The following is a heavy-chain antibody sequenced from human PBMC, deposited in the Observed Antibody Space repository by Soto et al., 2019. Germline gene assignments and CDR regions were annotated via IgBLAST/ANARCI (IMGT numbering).Heavy chain of an antibody. Sequence: EVQLLQSGGGVVPPGGSLRLACATSGFTFNTYPMTWVRQAPGKGLEWVSSISSTAGRTSSYADSVKGRFAISRDFSDNTAYRQMNNLRVDDTAVYFCAKGVLSFHYGMEVWGQGTTVTVSS. CDR2: ISSTAGRTS. D-gene: IGHD3-10*01. J-gene: IGHJ6*02. V-gene: IGHV3-23*01. CDR3: AKGVLSFHYGMEV. CDR1: GFTFNTYP.